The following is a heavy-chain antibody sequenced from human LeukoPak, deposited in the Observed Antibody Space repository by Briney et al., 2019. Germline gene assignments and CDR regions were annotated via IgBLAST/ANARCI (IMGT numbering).Heavy chain of an antibody. Sequence: SETLSLTCTVSGYSISSGYYWGLIRQPPGKGLEWIGRIYHTVSTYYNPSLKSRVTISVDTSKNQFSLKLCSVAAADTAVYYCARRGNYDSSSFDDWGQGTLVTVSS. D-gene: IGHD3-22*01. V-gene: IGHV4-38-2*02. CDR3: ARRGNYDSSSFDD. J-gene: IGHJ4*02. CDR1: GYSISSGYY. CDR2: IYHTVST.